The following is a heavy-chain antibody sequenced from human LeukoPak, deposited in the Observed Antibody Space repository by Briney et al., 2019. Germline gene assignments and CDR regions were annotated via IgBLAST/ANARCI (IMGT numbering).Heavy chain of an antibody. D-gene: IGHD6-13*01. CDR2: IDSSPSTI. V-gene: IGHV3-48*01. Sequence: PGGSLRLSCAVSGFPFTTYNMNWVRQAPGKGLEWVSYIDSSPSTIKYADSVKGRFTVSRDNAKNSLHLQMNSLRAEDTAVYYCVREVAAAGIRVAAPPNWFDPWGQGTLVTVSS. J-gene: IGHJ5*02. CDR1: GFPFTTYN. CDR3: VREVAAAGIRVAAPPNWFDP.